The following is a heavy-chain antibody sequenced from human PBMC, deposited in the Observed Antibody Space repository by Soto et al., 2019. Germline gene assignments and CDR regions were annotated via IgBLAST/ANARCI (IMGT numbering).Heavy chain of an antibody. D-gene: IGHD6-13*01. CDR2: ISWNSGSI. CDR1: GFTFDDYA. Sequence: PGGSLRLSCAASGFTFDDYAMHWVRQAPGKGLEWVSGISWNSGSIGYADSVKGRFTISRDNAKNSLYLQMNSLRAEDTALYYCAKDMSSSSWNYYYYYGMDVWGQGTTVTVSS. V-gene: IGHV3-9*01. CDR3: AKDMSSSSWNYYYYYGMDV. J-gene: IGHJ6*02.